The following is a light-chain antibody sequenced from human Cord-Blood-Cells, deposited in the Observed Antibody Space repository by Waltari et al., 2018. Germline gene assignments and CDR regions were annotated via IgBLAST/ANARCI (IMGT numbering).Light chain of an antibody. CDR3: SSYTSSSTLV. V-gene: IGLV2-14*01. CDR1: SSDVGGYNY. CDR2: DVS. Sequence: QSALTQPASVSGSPGQSITISCTGTSSDVGGYNYVSWYQQHPGKAPKLMIYDVSNRPSGVFNRFAGSKSGNTASLTIPGLQAEDEADYYCSSYTSSSTLVFGGGTKLTVL. J-gene: IGLJ2*01.